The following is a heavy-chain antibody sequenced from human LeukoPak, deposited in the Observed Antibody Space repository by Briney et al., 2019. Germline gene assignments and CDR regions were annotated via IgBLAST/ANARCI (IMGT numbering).Heavy chain of an antibody. D-gene: IGHD3-3*01. CDR2: VTGDGTST. V-gene: IGHV3-23*01. J-gene: IGHJ6*02. CDR1: GFIFNTNA. CDR3: AKGRISIFGVVNIDGMDV. Sequence: GGSLRLSCAASGFIFNTNAMSWVRQAPGKGLEWVSSVTGDGTSTYFADSVKGRFTISRDNSRNTLYLQMNSLRAEDTAVYYCAKGRISIFGVVNIDGMDVWGQGTTVTVTS.